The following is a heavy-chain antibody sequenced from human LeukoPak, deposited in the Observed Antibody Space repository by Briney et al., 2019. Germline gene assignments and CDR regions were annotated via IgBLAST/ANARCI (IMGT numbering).Heavy chain of an antibody. V-gene: IGHV1-2*02. CDR3: ARGEDYYDSSGYLDY. J-gene: IGHJ4*02. CDR1: GYTFTGYY. Sequence: AASVKVSCKASGYTFTGYYMHWVRQAPGQGLEWMGWINPNSGGTNYAQKFQGRVTMTRDTSISTAYMELSRLRSDDTAVYYCARGEDYYDSSGYLDYWGQGTLVTVSS. D-gene: IGHD3-22*01. CDR2: INPNSGGT.